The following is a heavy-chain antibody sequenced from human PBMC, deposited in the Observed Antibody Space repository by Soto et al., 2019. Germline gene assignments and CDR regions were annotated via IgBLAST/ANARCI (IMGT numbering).Heavy chain of an antibody. CDR2: IWYDGSNK. J-gene: IGHJ4*02. Sequence: PGGSLRLSCAASGFTFSSYGMHWVRHAPGKGLEWVAVIWYDGSNKYYADSVKGRFTISRDNSKNTLYLQMNSLRAEDTAVYYCARDLSAADLGADYWGQGTLVTVSS. CDR3: ARDLSAADLGADY. D-gene: IGHD6-13*01. CDR1: GFTFSSYG. V-gene: IGHV3-33*01.